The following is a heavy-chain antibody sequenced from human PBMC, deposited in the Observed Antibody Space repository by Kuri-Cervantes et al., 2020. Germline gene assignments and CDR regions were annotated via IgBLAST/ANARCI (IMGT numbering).Heavy chain of an antibody. CDR1: GGSISSYY. D-gene: IGHD3-22*01. Sequence: GSLRLSCTVSGGSISSYYWSWIRQPPGKGLEWIGYIYYSGSTNYNPSLKSRVTISVDTPKNQFSLKLSSVTAAVTAVYYCAGSSGYYFDYWGQGTLVTVSS. CDR3: AGSSGYYFDY. V-gene: IGHV4-59*01. CDR2: IYYSGST. J-gene: IGHJ4*02.